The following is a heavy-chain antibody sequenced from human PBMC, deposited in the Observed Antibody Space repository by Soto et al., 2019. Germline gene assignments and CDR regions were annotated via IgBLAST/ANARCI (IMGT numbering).Heavy chain of an antibody. Sequence: GRSLRLSCAASGFTFSSYAMSWVRQAPGKGLEWVSAISGSGGSTYYADPVKGRFTISRDNSKNTLYLQMNSLRAEDTAVYYCAKVIVRYYDSSGYSIPYYYYGMDVWGQGTTVTVSS. V-gene: IGHV3-23*01. CDR2: ISGSGGST. CDR3: AKVIVRYYDSSGYSIPYYYYGMDV. J-gene: IGHJ6*02. D-gene: IGHD3-22*01. CDR1: GFTFSSYA.